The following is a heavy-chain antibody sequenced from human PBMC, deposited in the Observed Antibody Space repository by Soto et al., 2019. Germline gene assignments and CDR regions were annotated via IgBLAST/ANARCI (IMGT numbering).Heavy chain of an antibody. CDR3: AMTPAGGTVTSFDY. D-gene: IGHD4-17*01. CDR1: GLSFSGYY. J-gene: IGHJ4*02. Sequence: PSETLSLTCAFYGLSFSGYYWSWIRQPPGKGLEWIGEINLSGSTNYNPSLKSRVTISVDTSKNQFSLKLSSVTAADTAVYYCAMTPAGGTVTSFDYWGQGTLVTVS. CDR2: INLSGST. V-gene: IGHV4-34*01.